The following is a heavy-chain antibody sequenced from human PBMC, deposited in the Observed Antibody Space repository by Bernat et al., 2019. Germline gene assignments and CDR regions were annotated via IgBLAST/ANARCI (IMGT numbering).Heavy chain of an antibody. J-gene: IGHJ4*02. CDR3: ARKRNYYGSGISLYYFDY. V-gene: IGHV3-48*02. CDR1: GFTFSSYS. D-gene: IGHD3-10*01. Sequence: EVQLVESGGGLVQPGGSLRLSCAASGFTFSSYSMNWVRQAPGKGLEWVSYISSSSSTIYYADSVKGRFTISRDNAKNSLYLQMNSLRDEDTAVYYCARKRNYYGSGISLYYFDYWGQGTLVTVSS. CDR2: ISSSSSTI.